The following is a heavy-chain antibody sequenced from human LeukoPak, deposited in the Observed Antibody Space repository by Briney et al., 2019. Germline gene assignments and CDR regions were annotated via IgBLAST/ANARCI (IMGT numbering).Heavy chain of an antibody. CDR2: IKQDGSEK. D-gene: IGHD2-2*01. J-gene: IGHJ4*02. Sequence: GGSLRLSCAASGFTFSSYWMSWVRQAPGKGLEWVANIKQDGSEKYYVDAVKGRFTISRDNAKNSPYLQMNSLRAEDTAVYYCARDQTPRVPAATGALDYWGQGTLVTVSS. CDR1: GFTFSSYW. CDR3: ARDQTPRVPAATGALDY. V-gene: IGHV3-7*03.